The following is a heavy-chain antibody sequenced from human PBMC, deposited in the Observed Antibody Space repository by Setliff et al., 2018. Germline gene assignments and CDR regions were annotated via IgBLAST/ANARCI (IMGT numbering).Heavy chain of an antibody. CDR2: IKAKTEGGTT. CDR3: ARSPRPPTSLDYVDV. D-gene: IGHD2-2*01. V-gene: IGHV3-15*05. Sequence: GGSLRLSCAASRFIFSSAWMSWVRQAPGKGLEWVGRIKAKTEGGTTAYAAPVRGRFTISRDDSENTLYLQMTSLRAEDTAVYYCARSPRPPTSLDYVDVWGDGTMVTVSS. CDR1: RFIFSSAW. J-gene: IGHJ6*03.